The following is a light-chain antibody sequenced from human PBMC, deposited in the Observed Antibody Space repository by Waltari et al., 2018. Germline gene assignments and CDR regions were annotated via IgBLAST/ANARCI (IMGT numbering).Light chain of an antibody. CDR3: CSYVGGGTLV. CDR1: SNDVGGYNF. J-gene: IGLJ2*01. V-gene: IGLV2-23*02. Sequence: QSALTQPASVSGSPGQSITISCVGTSNDVGGYNFVSWYQQHPDKVPKLMIYDVSKRPSGISYRFSGSKSGNTASLTISGLQAEDEADYYCCSYVGGGTLVFGGGTSVTVL. CDR2: DVS.